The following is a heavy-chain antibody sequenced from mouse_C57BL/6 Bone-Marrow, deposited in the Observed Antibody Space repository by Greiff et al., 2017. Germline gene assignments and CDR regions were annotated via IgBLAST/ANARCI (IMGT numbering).Heavy chain of an antibody. CDR2: IDPSDSYT. V-gene: IGHV1-50*01. CDR1: GYTFTSYW. D-gene: IGHD2-2*01. CDR3: ARRRSRGGYDVAY. J-gene: IGHJ3*01. Sequence: LKQPGAELVKPGASVKLSCKASGYTFTSYWMQWVKQRPGQGLEWIGEIDPSDSYTNYNQTFKGKATLTVDTSSSTASMQLSSLTSEDYAVDYWARRRSRGGYDVAYWGQGTLVTVSA.